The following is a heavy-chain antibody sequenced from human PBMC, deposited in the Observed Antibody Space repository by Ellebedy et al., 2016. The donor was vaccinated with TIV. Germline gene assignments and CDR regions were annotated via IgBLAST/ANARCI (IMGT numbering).Heavy chain of an antibody. CDR1: GFSFSGCY. CDR3: ARDNWGSYDY. CDR2: IKNKADSYTT. V-gene: IGHV3-72*01. Sequence: GESLKISCAASGFSFSGCYMDSVRQAPGRGLEWVGRIKNKADSYTTHYAASVKGRFTISRDNSKNSLYLQMDSLNNEDTAVYYCARDNWGSYDYWGQGTLVTVSS. J-gene: IGHJ4*02. D-gene: IGHD3-16*01.